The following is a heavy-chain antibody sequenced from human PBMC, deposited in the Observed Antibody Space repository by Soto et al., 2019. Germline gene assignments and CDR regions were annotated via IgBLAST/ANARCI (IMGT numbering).Heavy chain of an antibody. CDR1: GGSISSSSYY. CDR3: ARRDSSGYYYFDY. V-gene: IGHV4-39*01. D-gene: IGHD3-22*01. Sequence: QLQLQESGPGLVKPSETLSLTCTVSGGSISSSSYYWGWIRQPPGKGLEWIGSIYYSGSTYYNPSLKSRGTISVYTSKNQFSLKLSSVTAADTAVYYCARRDSSGYYYFDYWGQGTLVTVSS. J-gene: IGHJ4*02. CDR2: IYYSGST.